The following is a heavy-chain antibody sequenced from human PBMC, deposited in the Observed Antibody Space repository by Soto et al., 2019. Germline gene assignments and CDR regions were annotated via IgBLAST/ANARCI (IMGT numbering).Heavy chain of an antibody. V-gene: IGHV4-34*01. Sequence: SETLSLTCAVYGGSFSGYYWSWIRQPPGKGLEWIGEINHSGSTNYNPSLKSRVTISVDTSKNQFSLKLSSVTAADTAVYYCARALRGYSGYDCPWGQGTLVTVSS. CDR2: INHSGST. D-gene: IGHD5-12*01. CDR3: ARALRGYSGYDCP. J-gene: IGHJ5*02. CDR1: GGSFSGYY.